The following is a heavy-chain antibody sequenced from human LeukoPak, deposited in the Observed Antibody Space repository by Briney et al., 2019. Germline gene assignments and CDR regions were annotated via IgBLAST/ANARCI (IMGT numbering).Heavy chain of an antibody. V-gene: IGHV4-59*01. J-gene: IGHJ6*02. CDR2: IYYSGST. CDR3: ARSYYYGMDV. Sequence: SETLSLTCTVSGASISSYYWSWIRQPPGKGLEWIGYIYYSGSTNCNPSLKSRVTTSVDTSKNQFSLKLSSVTAADTAVYYCARSYYYGMDVWGRGTTVTVS. CDR1: GASISSYY.